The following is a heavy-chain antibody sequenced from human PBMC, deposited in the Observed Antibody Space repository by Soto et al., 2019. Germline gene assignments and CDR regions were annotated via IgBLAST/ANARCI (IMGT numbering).Heavy chain of an antibody. CDR3: ARRALPQCINGVCYKDGFWDY. J-gene: IGHJ4*02. V-gene: IGHV4-31*03. CDR2: IYYSGTT. CDR1: GGSVSSGGYY. D-gene: IGHD2-8*01. Sequence: PSETLSLTCTVSGGSVSSGGYYWIWIRRHPWTGLEWIGYIYYSGTTYFNPSLKSRASISLDTSKNEFSLKLTSVTAADTAVYYCARRALPQCINGVCYKDGFWDYWGQGALVTVSS.